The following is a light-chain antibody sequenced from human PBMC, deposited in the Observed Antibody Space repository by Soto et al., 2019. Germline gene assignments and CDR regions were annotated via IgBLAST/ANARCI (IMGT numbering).Light chain of an antibody. V-gene: IGLV2-14*01. CDR3: SSYTSSSTLDV. Sequence: ALTQPASVSGSPGQSITISCTGTSSDVGGYSYVSWYQQHPGKAPKLMIYEVSNRPSGVSNRFSGSKSGNTASLTISGLQAEDEADYYCSSYTSSSTLDVFGTGTKVTVL. J-gene: IGLJ1*01. CDR2: EVS. CDR1: SSDVGGYSY.